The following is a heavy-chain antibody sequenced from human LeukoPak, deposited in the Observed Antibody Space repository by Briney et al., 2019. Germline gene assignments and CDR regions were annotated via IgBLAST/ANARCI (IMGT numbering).Heavy chain of an antibody. D-gene: IGHD3-3*01. CDR2: ISSSSSYI. CDR3: AREPPYDFWSGRPYYYYGMDV. Sequence: GGSLRLSCAASGFTFSSYSMNWVRQAPGKGLEWVSFISSSSSYIYYADSVKGRFTISRDNAKNSLYLQMNSLRAEETAVYYCAREPPYDFWSGRPYYYYGMDVWGQGTTVTVSS. CDR1: GFTFSSYS. V-gene: IGHV3-21*01. J-gene: IGHJ6*02.